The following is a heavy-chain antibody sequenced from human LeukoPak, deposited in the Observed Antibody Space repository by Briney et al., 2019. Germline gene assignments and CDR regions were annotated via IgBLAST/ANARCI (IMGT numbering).Heavy chain of an antibody. CDR3: ARGPSIQLWSDPYYYYGMDV. V-gene: IGHV4-34*01. J-gene: IGHJ6*02. D-gene: IGHD5-18*01. CDR1: GGSFSGDY. Sequence: SETLSLTCAVYGGSFSGDYWTWIRQPPGKGLEWIGEINHSGNSNYNPSLKRRVTISVDTSKNQFSLKLSSVTAADTAVYYCARGPSIQLWSDPYYYYGMDVWGQGTTVTVSS. CDR2: INHSGNS.